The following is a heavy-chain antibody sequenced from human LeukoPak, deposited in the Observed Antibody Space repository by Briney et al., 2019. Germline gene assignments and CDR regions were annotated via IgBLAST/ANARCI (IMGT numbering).Heavy chain of an antibody. Sequence: AGGSLRLSCEGSGFTFSTYEMNWVRQAPGKGLEWVSAISGRGDGTYYADFVKGRFTISRDNSKNTLFLQMNSLRVEDTATYYCAKGTERYREVSSFDSWGRGTLVAVSS. CDR2: ISGRGDGT. CDR3: AKGTERYREVSSFDS. CDR1: GFTFSTYE. D-gene: IGHD3-10*01. J-gene: IGHJ4*02. V-gene: IGHV3-23*01.